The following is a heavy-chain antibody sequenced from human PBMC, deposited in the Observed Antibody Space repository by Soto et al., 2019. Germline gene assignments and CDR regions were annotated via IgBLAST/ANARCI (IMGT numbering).Heavy chain of an antibody. CDR1: GFTFSSYG. D-gene: IGHD3-3*01. V-gene: IGHV3-33*01. CDR3: ARELYYDFWSGADDAFDI. J-gene: IGHJ3*02. Sequence: GGSLRLSCAASGFTFSSYGMHWVRQAPGKGLEWVAVIWYDGSNKYYADSVKGRFTISRDNSKNTLYLQMNSLRAEDTAVYYCARELYYDFWSGADDAFDIWGQGTMVTV. CDR2: IWYDGSNK.